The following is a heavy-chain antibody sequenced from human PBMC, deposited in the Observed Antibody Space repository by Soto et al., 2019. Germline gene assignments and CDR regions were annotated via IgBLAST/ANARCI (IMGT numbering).Heavy chain of an antibody. J-gene: IGHJ4*02. CDR3: ARGRYGDY. D-gene: IGHD1-1*01. CDR2: ISAHNGNT. Sequence: QAHLVQSGAEVKKPGASVRVSCQGSGYAFTTYGITWVRQAPGQGLEWMGWISAHNGNTHYAQKLQGRVTVTRDTSTSTAYMARRSLRYDASAVYYWARGRYGDYWGQGALVTVSS. CDR1: GYAFTTYG. V-gene: IGHV1-18*01.